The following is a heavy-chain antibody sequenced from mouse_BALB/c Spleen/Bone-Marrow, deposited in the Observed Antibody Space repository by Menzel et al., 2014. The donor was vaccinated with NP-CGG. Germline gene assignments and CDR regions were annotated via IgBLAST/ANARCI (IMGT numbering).Heavy chain of an antibody. CDR2: INAGSGGT. CDR3: ARSLTGKKTFDC. D-gene: IGHD4-1*01. J-gene: IGHJ2*01. V-gene: IGHV1-54*01. Sequence: VQLQQSGAELVRPGTSVKVSCKASGYVFTNYLIGWVKQRPGQGLEWIGVINAGSGGTDYSEKFKGEATLTADKSSSTAYMQLSSLTSDDSAVYFCARSLTGKKTFDCWGQGTTLTVSS. CDR1: GYVFTNYL.